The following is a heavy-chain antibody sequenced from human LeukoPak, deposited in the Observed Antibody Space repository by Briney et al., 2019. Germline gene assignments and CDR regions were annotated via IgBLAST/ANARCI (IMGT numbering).Heavy chain of an antibody. D-gene: IGHD3-9*01. J-gene: IGHJ6*04. CDR2: IIPIFGTA. Sequence: SVKLSCKASGGTFSSYAISWVRQAHGQGLEWMGGIIPIFGTANYAQKFQGRVTITADKSTSTAYMELSSLRSEDTAVYYCARVAYDILTGYYNYYYYGMDVWGKGTTVTVSS. CDR3: ARVAYDILTGYYNYYYYGMDV. CDR1: GGTFSSYA. V-gene: IGHV1-69*06.